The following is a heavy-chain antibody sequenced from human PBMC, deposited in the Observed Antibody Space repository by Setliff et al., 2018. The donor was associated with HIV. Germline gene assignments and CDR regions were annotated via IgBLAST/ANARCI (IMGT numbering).Heavy chain of an antibody. CDR1: GFTFSDYY. V-gene: IGHV3-30*02. J-gene: IGHJ4*02. D-gene: IGHD4-17*01. CDR2: IQYDGSNK. CDR3: AKGRDGDLNHLDY. Sequence: GGSLRLSCAASGFTFSDYYMDWVRQAPGKGLEWVSFIQYDGSNKYYAESVKGRFTISRDNSKSTLYLQMNSLRPEDVCLYYCAKGRDGDLNHLDYWGQGTRVTVSS.